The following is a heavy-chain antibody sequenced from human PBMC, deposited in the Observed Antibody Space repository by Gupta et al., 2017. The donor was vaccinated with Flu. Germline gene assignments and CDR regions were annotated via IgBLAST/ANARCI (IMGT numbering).Heavy chain of an antibody. CDR2: ISSSSSYI. Sequence: EVQLVESGGGLVKPGGSLRLSCAASGFPFSSYSMNWVRQAPGKGLEWVSSISSSSSYIYYADSVKGRFTISRDNAKNSLYLQMNSLRAEDTAVYYCARDPFKIMVYASREFDYWGQGTLVTVSS. CDR1: GFPFSSYS. J-gene: IGHJ4*02. CDR3: ARDPFKIMVYASREFDY. V-gene: IGHV3-21*01. D-gene: IGHD2-8*01.